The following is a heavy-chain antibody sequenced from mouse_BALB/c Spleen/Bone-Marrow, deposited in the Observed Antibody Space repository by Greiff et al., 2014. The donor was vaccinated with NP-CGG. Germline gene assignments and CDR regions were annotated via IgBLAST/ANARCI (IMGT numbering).Heavy chain of an antibody. Sequence: VKLVESGPGLVAPSQSLSITCTVSGFSFTDYGVSWFRQPPGKGLEWLGVIWGGGSTYYNSALKSRLSIRKDNPKSQAFIKMNSLQTDDTAMYYGAKHTGTVVGGIMDYWGQGTSVTVSS. CDR2: IWGGGST. CDR1: GFSFTDYG. D-gene: IGHD1-1*01. J-gene: IGHJ4*01. V-gene: IGHV2-6-5*01. CDR3: AKHTGTVVGGIMDY.